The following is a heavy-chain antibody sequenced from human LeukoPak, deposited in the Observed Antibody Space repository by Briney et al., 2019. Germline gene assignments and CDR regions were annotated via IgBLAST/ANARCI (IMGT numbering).Heavy chain of an antibody. CDR2: INHSGNS. Sequence: TLSLTSAVYGRPFSDYYGRYTRLSPSITKEWIGEINHSGNSNYSPSLESRVTMSVDTSKKQFSLKLVSVTAADTAVYYCARGRFQRRFLATPFDPWGQGTLVIVSS. CDR3: ARGRFQRRFLATPFDP. J-gene: IGHJ5*02. D-gene: IGHD4-23*01. V-gene: IGHV4-34*01. CDR1: GRPFSDYY.